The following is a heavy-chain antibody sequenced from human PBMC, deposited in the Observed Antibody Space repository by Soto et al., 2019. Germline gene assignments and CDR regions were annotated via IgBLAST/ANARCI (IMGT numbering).Heavy chain of an antibody. V-gene: IGHV1-18*01. D-gene: IGHD4-17*01. J-gene: IGHJ5*02. Sequence: GASVKVSCKASGYTFTSYGISWVRQAPGQGLEWMGWISAYNGNTNYAQKLQGRVTMTTDTSTSTAYMELRSLRSDDTAVYYCARVPNYGARIHWFDPWGQGTLVTVSS. CDR2: ISAYNGNT. CDR1: GYTFTSYG. CDR3: ARVPNYGARIHWFDP.